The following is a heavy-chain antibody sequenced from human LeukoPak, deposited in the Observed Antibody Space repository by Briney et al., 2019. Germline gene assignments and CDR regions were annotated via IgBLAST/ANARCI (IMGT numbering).Heavy chain of an antibody. D-gene: IGHD4-11*01. CDR3: ASPGGNYALLGFDS. CDR2: INSDGSST. Sequence: GGSLRLSCAASGFMFSSYWMHWVRQAPGRGLVWVPRINSDGSSTSYADSVKGRFTISRDNAKNTLYLQMNSLRADDTAVYYCASPGGNYALLGFDSWGQGTLVTVSS. CDR1: GFMFSSYW. J-gene: IGHJ4*02. V-gene: IGHV3-74*01.